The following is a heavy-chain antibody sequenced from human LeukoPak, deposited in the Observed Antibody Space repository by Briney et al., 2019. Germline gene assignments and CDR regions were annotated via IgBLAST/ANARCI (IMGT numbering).Heavy chain of an antibody. CDR1: GGSITNYY. D-gene: IGHD3-22*01. Sequence: PSETLSLTCSTSGGSITNYYWSWIRQPAGKGLEWIGRIYTSGSTNYNPSLKSRVTMSVDTSKNQFSLKLSSVTAADTAVYYCARAGYYDSSGYYLSYWGQGTLVTVSS. J-gene: IGHJ4*02. V-gene: IGHV4-4*07. CDR3: ARAGYYDSSGYYLSY. CDR2: IYTSGST.